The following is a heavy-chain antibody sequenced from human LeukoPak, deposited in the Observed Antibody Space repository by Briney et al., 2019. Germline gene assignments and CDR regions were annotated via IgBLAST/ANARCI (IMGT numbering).Heavy chain of an antibody. CDR2: IHPNSGGT. CDR1: GYTFTRYY. Sequence: ASVKVSCKASGYTFTRYYMHWVRQAPGQGLEWMGWIHPNSGGTYYAQKFQGRVTMTRDTSISTAYMELSRLRSDDTAVYYCARLHRTYYYDSSGPLEDYWGQGTLVTVSS. CDR3: ARLHRTYYYDSSGPLEDY. J-gene: IGHJ4*02. V-gene: IGHV1-2*02. D-gene: IGHD3-22*01.